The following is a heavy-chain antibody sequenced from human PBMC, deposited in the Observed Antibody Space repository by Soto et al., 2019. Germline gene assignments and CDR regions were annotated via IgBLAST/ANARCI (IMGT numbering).Heavy chain of an antibody. Sequence: QEELVDSGGGMVRPGGSLRLACTASGFIFSNFGMHWVRQAPGKGMEWLASICYDGSKRFLADSVKGRFTVSRDNSQNTLYLHMSGLRVEDTALYHCARDPYSDYSVDMWGQWTMVAVSS. V-gene: IGHV3-33*01. CDR2: ICYDGSKR. D-gene: IGHD4-17*01. CDR1: GFIFSNFG. CDR3: ARDPYSDYSVDM. J-gene: IGHJ3*02.